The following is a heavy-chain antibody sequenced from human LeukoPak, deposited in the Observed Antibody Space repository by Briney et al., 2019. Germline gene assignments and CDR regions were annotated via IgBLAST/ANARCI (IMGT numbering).Heavy chain of an antibody. CDR3: AKSTGHGTLGSLYYFDY. V-gene: IGHV3-23*01. J-gene: IGHJ4*02. CDR1: GFTFSSYA. D-gene: IGHD3-16*01. CDR2: ISGSGGST. Sequence: GGSLRLSCAASGFTFSSYAMSWVRQAPGKGLEWVSAISGSGGSTYYADSVRGRFTISRDNSKNTLYLQMNSLRAEDTAVYYCAKSTGHGTLGSLYYFDYWGQGTLVTVSS.